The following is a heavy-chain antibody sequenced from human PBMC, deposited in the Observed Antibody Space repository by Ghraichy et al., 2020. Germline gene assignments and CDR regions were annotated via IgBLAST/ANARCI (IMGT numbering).Heavy chain of an antibody. J-gene: IGHJ4*02. CDR1: GLTFRTYG. Sequence: GGSLRLSCAASGLTFRTYGMSWVRQAPGSGLEWVSAINGSGTTTYYADSVKGRFTISRDNSNNTLYLQMNSLRAEDTAVFYCAKGKWWPGAVAAFDYWGQGTLVTVSS. CDR2: INGSGTTT. D-gene: IGHD6-19*01. V-gene: IGHV3-23*01. CDR3: AKGKWWPGAVAAFDY.